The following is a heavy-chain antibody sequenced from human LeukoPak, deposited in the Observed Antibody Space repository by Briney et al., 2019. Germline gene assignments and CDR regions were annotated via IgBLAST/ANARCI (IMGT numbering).Heavy chain of an antibody. CDR2: IYYSGST. V-gene: IGHV4-59*01. J-gene: IGHJ6*03. D-gene: IGHD3-10*01. CDR3: ARAQPITMVRGVIYYYYYMDV. CDR1: GGSISSYY. Sequence: PSGTLSLTCTVSGGSISSYYWSWIRQPPGKGLEWIGYIYYSGSTNYNPSLKSRVTISVDTSKNQFSLKLSSVTAADTAVYYCARAQPITMVRGVIYYYYYMDVWGKGTTVTVSS.